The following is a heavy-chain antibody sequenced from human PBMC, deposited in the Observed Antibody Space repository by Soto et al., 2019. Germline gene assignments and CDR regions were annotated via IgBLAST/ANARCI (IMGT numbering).Heavy chain of an antibody. Sequence: EVHLVESGGGVVQPGGSLTLSCAASGFDFSEYWMHWVRQAAGKGLEWVSRIQSDGYCPSYADSVKGRFTISRDNAKKTLYLQMNSLRAEDTAVYFFAKFLHSGYDSEYWGQGTLVTVSS. CDR3: AKFLHSGYDSEY. CDR1: GFDFSEYW. D-gene: IGHD5-12*01. V-gene: IGHV3-74*01. J-gene: IGHJ4*02. CDR2: IQSDGYCP.